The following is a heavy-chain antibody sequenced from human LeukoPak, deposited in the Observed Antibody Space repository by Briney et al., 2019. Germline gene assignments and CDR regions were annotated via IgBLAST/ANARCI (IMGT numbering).Heavy chain of an antibody. CDR1: GGSISSYY. V-gene: IGHV4-4*07. CDR3: ARDGSSWPFFDS. Sequence: SETLSLTSTVSGGSISSYYWSWIRQPAGKGLEWIGRIYASGSTNYNPSLKSRVTMSVDTSKNQFSLKLISVTAADTAVYYCARDGSSWPFFDSWGQGTLVTVSS. CDR2: IYASGST. D-gene: IGHD6-13*01. J-gene: IGHJ4*02.